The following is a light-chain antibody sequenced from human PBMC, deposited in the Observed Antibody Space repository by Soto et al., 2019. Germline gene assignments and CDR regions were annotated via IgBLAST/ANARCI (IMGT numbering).Light chain of an antibody. Sequence: EIVLTQSPGTLSLSPGERATLSCRASPSVSSSYLAWYQQKPGQAPRLLIYGASSRATGIPDRFSGSGSGTDFTLTISRLEPEDLAVYYCQQYGSSPWTFGQGTKVEIK. CDR1: PSVSSSY. CDR2: GAS. V-gene: IGKV3-20*01. CDR3: QQYGSSPWT. J-gene: IGKJ1*01.